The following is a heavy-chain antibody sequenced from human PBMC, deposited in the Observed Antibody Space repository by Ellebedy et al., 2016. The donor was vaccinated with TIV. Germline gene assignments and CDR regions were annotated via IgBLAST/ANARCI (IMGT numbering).Heavy chain of an antibody. J-gene: IGHJ4*02. Sequence: GESLKISCAASGFTFSSYDMHWVRQAPGKGLEWVALISYDANNKYYAHSVKARFTISRDNSKNTLYLQINTLRPEDTAVYYSAKVTVGLCNRPFCFYLDDWGQGTLVSVSS. V-gene: IGHV3-30*18. CDR3: AKVTVGLCNRPFCFYLDD. D-gene: IGHD2/OR15-2a*01. CDR1: GFTFSSYD. CDR2: ISYDANNK.